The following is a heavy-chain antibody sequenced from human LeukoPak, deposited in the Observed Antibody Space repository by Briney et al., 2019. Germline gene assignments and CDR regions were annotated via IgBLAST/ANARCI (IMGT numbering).Heavy chain of an antibody. CDR1: GFTFSSYG. Sequence: PGGSLRLSCAASGFTFSSYGMSWVRQAPGKGLEWVSAISARDGSTYYADSVKGRFTISRDNSKNTLYLQMNSLRAEDTAVYYCAKLLNDYGDYYFDYWGQGTLVTVSS. D-gene: IGHD4-17*01. J-gene: IGHJ4*02. V-gene: IGHV3-23*01. CDR3: AKLLNDYGDYYFDY. CDR2: ISARDGST.